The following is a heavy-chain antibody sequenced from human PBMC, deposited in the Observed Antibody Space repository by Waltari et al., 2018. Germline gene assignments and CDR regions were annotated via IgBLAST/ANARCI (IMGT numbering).Heavy chain of an antibody. Sequence: EVQLVESGGGLIQPGGSLRLSCAASGFTVRSNYISWVRQDPGKGLEWVSVIESGGSTYYADSVKGRFTISRDNSKNTLYLQMNSLRAEDTAVYYCARESYDILTGPSGFDYWGQGTLVTVSS. CDR1: GFTVRSNY. D-gene: IGHD3-9*01. CDR2: IESGGST. V-gene: IGHV3-53*01. CDR3: ARESYDILTGPSGFDY. J-gene: IGHJ4*02.